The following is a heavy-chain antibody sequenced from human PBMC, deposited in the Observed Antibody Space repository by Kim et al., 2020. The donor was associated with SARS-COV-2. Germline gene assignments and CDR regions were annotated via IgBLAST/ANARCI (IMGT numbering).Heavy chain of an antibody. CDR1: GFFVSSNY. CDR3: GGAGNAGGGYYLDY. V-gene: IGHV3-53*01. D-gene: IGHD3-16*01. Sequence: GGSLRLSCAASGFFVSSNYMNWVRQAPGKGLEWVSYVYSGGSTYYSAAAMSRLFTISDDYTNNPLFLLVNILADEETALYYWGGAGNAGGGYYLDYWGQG. J-gene: IGHJ4*02. CDR2: VYSGGST.